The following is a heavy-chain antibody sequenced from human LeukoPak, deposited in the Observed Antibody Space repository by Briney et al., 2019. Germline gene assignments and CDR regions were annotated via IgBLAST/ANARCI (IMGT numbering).Heavy chain of an antibody. D-gene: IGHD5-12*01. V-gene: IGHV3-23*01. CDR3: AKRSGGYSGYDLDY. CDR1: GFTFSSYA. CDR2: ISGSGATT. Sequence: GGSLRLSCAASGFTFSSYAMSWVRQAPGKGLEWVSAISGSGATTYYADSVKGRFTISRDNSKNTLYLQMSSLRAEDTAVYYCAKRSGGYSGYDLDYWGQGALVTVSS. J-gene: IGHJ4*02.